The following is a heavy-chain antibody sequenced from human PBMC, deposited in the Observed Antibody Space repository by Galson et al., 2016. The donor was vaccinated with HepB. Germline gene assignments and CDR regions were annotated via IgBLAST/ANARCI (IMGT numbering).Heavy chain of an antibody. Sequence: SETLSLTCAVSGAPISPSNWWSWVRQPPGKGLEWIGDIYHDGSTNYNPSLQSRVTTSVDKSNNEISLTLNSVRVEDTAVYYCAREEGGSTMASQWFPPWGQRNLVIVSS. CDR3: AREEGGSTMASQWFPP. J-gene: IGHJ5*02. D-gene: IGHD4/OR15-4a*01. V-gene: IGHV4-4*02. CDR1: GAPISPSNW. CDR2: IYHDGST.